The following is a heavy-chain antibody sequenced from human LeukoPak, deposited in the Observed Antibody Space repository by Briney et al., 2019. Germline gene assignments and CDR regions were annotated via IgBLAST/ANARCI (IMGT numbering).Heavy chain of an antibody. CDR1: GYTLSELS. D-gene: IGHD3-10*01. J-gene: IGHJ6*02. CDR3: ATEAELAWAPYYYGLDV. Sequence: ASVKVSCKVSGYTLSELSIHWVRQTPGEGLEWMGGFDPEDGETIYAEKFQARVTMTEDTSTDTAYMQLTNLRSEDTAVYFCATEAELAWAPYYYGLDVWGQGTTVTVSS. CDR2: FDPEDGET. V-gene: IGHV1-24*01.